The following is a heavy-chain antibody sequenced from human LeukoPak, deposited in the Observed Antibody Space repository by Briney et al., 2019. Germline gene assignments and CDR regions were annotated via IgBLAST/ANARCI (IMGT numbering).Heavy chain of an antibody. CDR2: INLSGST. Sequence: PSETLSLTCAVYGGSFSGYYWSWIRQPPGKGLEWIGEINLSGSTNYNPSLKSRVTISVDTSKNQFSLKLSSVTAADAAVYYCAREAGYYDSSGYYYGDKGAFDIWGQGTMVTVSS. CDR3: AREAGYYDSSGYYYGDKGAFDI. D-gene: IGHD3-22*01. V-gene: IGHV4-34*01. J-gene: IGHJ3*02. CDR1: GGSFSGYY.